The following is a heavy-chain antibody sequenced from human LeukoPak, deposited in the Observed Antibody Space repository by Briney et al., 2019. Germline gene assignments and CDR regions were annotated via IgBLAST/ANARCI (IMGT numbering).Heavy chain of an antibody. V-gene: IGHV4-34*01. CDR2: INHSGST. D-gene: IGHD2-15*01. CDR1: GGSFSGYY. CDR3: ARGLRRLPLHQKFDP. Sequence: PSETLSLTCAVYGGSFSGYYWSWIRQPPGKGLEWIGEINHSGSTNYNPSLKSRVTISVDTSNKQLSLKLSSVTAADTAVYYCARGLRRLPLHQKFDPWGQGTLVTVSS. J-gene: IGHJ5*02.